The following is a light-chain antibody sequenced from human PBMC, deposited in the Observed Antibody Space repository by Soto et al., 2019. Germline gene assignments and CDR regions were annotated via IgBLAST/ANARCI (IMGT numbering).Light chain of an antibody. V-gene: IGKV1-5*03. CDR2: AAS. CDR1: QSISGR. J-gene: IGKJ1*01. CDR3: QQYNTYSTWT. Sequence: DIQMTQSPSTLSASLGDRVTITCGASQSISGRLAWYQQKPVKAPQVLVFAASSLQSGVPSRFSGSGSATEFTPTISSLQPDDFATYYCQQYNTYSTWTFGQGTKVDIK.